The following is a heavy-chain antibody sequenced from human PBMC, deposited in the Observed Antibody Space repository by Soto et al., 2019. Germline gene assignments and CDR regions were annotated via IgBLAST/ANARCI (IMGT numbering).Heavy chain of an antibody. CDR2: INSGNGNT. J-gene: IGHJ4*02. Sequence: QVQLVQSGAEVKKPGASVKVSCKASGYTFTSYAMHWVRQAPGQRLEWMGWINSGNGNTKYSQNFQGRVSITRDTFASTAYMELSSLRSEDTAVYYCARNSGLTSVDYWGQGTLVTVSS. V-gene: IGHV1-3*01. D-gene: IGHD5-12*01. CDR1: GYTFTSYA. CDR3: ARNSGLTSVDY.